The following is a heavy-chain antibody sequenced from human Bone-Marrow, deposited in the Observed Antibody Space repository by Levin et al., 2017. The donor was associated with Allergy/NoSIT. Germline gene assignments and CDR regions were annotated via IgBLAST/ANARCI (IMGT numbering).Heavy chain of an antibody. J-gene: IGHJ5*02. Sequence: ETLSLTCAPSGTTFDGYTMHWVRQAPGKGLEWVSLITWDGGDTYYADSVKGRFTISRDNSKNSLYLQMNSLRTEDTALYYCAKAYSGYDWWFDPWGQGTLVTVSS. D-gene: IGHD5-12*01. CDR2: ITWDGGDT. V-gene: IGHV3-43*01. CDR3: AKAYSGYDWWFDP. CDR1: GTTFDGYT.